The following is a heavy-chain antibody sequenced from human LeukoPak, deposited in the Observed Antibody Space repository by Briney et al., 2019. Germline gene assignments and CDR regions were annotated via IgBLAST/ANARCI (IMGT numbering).Heavy chain of an antibody. CDR1: GFTFSSYA. V-gene: IGHV3-23*01. CDR2: ISGSGGNI. D-gene: IGHD6-19*01. J-gene: IGHJ4*02. CDR3: AKEKIAGWYYLDY. Sequence: PGGSLRLSCTASGFTFSSYAMSWVRQAPGKGLEWVSGISGSGGNIYYPDSVKGRFTISRDNSKSTLFLQMNSLSDEDTAIYYCAKEKIAGWYYLDYWGQGTLVTVSS.